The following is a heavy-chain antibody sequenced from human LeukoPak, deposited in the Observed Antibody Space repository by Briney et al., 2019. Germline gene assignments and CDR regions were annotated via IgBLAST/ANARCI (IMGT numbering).Heavy chain of an antibody. CDR3: ARSSARVGLSYYYYGMDV. CDR1: GYTFTSYG. V-gene: IGHV1-18*01. J-gene: IGHJ6*02. CDR2: ISAYNGNT. Sequence: ASVKVSCKASGYTFTSYGISWVRQAPGQGLEWMGRISAYNGNTNYAQKLQGRVTMTTDTSTSTAYMELRSLRSDDTAVYYCARSSARVGLSYYYYGMDVWGQGTTVTVSS. D-gene: IGHD1-26*01.